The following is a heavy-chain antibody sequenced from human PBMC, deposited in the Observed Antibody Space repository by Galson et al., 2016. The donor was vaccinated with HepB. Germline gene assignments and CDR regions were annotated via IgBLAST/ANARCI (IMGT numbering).Heavy chain of an antibody. CDR1: GFTFSRYE. Sequence: SLRLSCAASGFTFSRYEFNWVRQAPGKGLEWISHISYTNAVSYAASVKGRFTISRDNDEDSLFLEMRGLRVEDTAVYYCVRGMSNCWYAHTRSYDYSMEVWGRGTSIIVSS. CDR3: VRGMSNCWYAHTRSYDYSMEV. J-gene: IGHJ6*02. V-gene: IGHV3-48*03. D-gene: IGHD5-12*01. CDR2: ISYTNAV.